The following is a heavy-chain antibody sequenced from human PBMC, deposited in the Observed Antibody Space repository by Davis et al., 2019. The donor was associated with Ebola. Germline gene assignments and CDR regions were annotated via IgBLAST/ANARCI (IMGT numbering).Heavy chain of an antibody. CDR3: ARGYSTGWFYFEY. CDR1: GFTFSNYD. V-gene: IGHV3-23*01. Sequence: GESLKISCEASGFTFSNYDMHWVRQVTGKGLEWVSTISGSGVTTHYADSVKGRFTISRDTSKNTLYLHMRSLRAEDTAVYYCARGYSTGWFYFEYWGQGTLVTVSS. CDR2: ISGSGVTT. D-gene: IGHD6-19*01. J-gene: IGHJ4*02.